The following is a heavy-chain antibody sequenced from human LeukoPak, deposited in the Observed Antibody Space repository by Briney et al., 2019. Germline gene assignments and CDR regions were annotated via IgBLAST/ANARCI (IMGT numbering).Heavy chain of an antibody. J-gene: IGHJ4*02. V-gene: IGHV4-30-4*08. CDR1: GGSISSGDYY. D-gene: IGHD3-10*01. CDR2: IYYSGST. Sequence: SETLSLTCTVSGGSISSGDYYWSWIRQPPGKGLEWIGYIYYSGSTYYNPSLKSRVTISVDTSKNQFSLKLSSVTAADTAVYYCARLKTYYYGSGSYYLFDYWGQGTLVTVSS. CDR3: ARLKTYYYGSGSYYLFDY.